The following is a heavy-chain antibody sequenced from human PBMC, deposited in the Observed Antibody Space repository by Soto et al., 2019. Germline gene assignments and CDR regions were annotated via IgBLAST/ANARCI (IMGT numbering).Heavy chain of an antibody. CDR3: ARLTYYGSGSPWFDP. D-gene: IGHD3-10*01. CDR1: RYTFTSYG. J-gene: IGHJ5*02. Sequence: ASVKVSCQASRYTFTSYGISWVRQAPGQGLEWMGWISAYNGNTNYAQKLQGRVTMTTDTSTSTAYMELRSLRSDDTAVYYCARLTYYGSGSPWFDPWGQGTLVTVSS. V-gene: IGHV1-18*01. CDR2: ISAYNGNT.